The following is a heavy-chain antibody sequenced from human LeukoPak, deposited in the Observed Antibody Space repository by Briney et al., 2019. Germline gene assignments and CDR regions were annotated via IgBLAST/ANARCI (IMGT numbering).Heavy chain of an antibody. CDR3: ARGLPRSLSNYYDSSGGAFDI. CDR1: GYTFTSYD. D-gene: IGHD3-22*01. CDR2: MNPNSGNT. Sequence: GASVKVSCKASGYTFTSYDINWVRQATGQGLEWMGWMNPNSGNTGYAQKFQGRVTMTRNTSISTAYMELRSLRSEDTAVYYCARGLPRSLSNYYDSSGGAFDIWGQGTMVTVSS. J-gene: IGHJ3*02. V-gene: IGHV1-8*02.